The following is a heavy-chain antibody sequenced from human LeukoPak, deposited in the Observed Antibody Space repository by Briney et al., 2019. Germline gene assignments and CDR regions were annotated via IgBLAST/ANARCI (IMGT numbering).Heavy chain of an antibody. V-gene: IGHV1-46*01. D-gene: IGHD3-3*01. CDR2: INPSGGST. CDR3: ARAQPPVEGYYMDV. J-gene: IGHJ6*03. Sequence: ASVKVSCKASGYTFTSYYIHWVRQAPGQGLEWMGIINPSGGSTTYAQKFQGRVTITRNTSITTAYMELSSLRSEDTAVYYCARAQPPVEGYYMDVWGKGTTVTVSS. CDR1: GYTFTSYY.